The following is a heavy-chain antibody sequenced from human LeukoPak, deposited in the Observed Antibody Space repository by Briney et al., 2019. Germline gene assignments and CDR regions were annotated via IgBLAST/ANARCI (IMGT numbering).Heavy chain of an antibody. J-gene: IGHJ3*02. V-gene: IGHV3-23*01. D-gene: IGHD3/OR15-3a*01. Sequence: PGGSLRLSCAASGFTVTNYAVSWVRQPPGKGLEWVSAGGSGGGTYHADSVKGRFTISRDNSGNTLSLQMNSLRVEDTAVYFCASRTWTGAGYYAFDIWGQGTMVTVSS. CDR1: GFTVTNYA. CDR3: ASRTWTGAGYYAFDI. CDR2: GGSGGGT.